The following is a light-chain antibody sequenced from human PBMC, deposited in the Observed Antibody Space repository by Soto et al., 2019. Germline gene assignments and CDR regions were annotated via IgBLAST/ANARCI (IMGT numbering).Light chain of an antibody. Sequence: QSVLTQPASVSGSPGQSITISCTGTSSDVGTYNSVSWYQQYPGKAPKLMIHDVSNRPSGVSNRFSGSKSGNTASLTISGLQAEDEADYYCSSYTSSSSYVFGSGPNVTVL. CDR2: DVS. V-gene: IGLV2-14*01. CDR3: SSYTSSSSYV. J-gene: IGLJ1*01. CDR1: SSDVGTYNS.